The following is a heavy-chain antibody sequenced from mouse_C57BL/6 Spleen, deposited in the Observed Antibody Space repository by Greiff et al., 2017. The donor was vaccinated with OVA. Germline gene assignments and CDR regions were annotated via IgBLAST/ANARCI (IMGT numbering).Heavy chain of an antibody. CDR1: GYTFTSYD. Sequence: VKLQQSGPELVKPGASVKLSCKASGYTFTSYDINWVKQRPGQGLEWIGWIYPRDGSTKYNEKFKGKATLTVDTSSSTAYMELHSLTSEDSAVYFCARWEKDSSGYEAWFAYWGQGTLVTVSA. CDR3: ARWEKDSSGYEAWFAY. CDR2: IYPRDGST. V-gene: IGHV1-85*01. J-gene: IGHJ3*01. D-gene: IGHD3-2*02.